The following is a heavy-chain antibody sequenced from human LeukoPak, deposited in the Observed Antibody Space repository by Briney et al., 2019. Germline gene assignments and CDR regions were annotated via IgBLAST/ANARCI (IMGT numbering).Heavy chain of an antibody. V-gene: IGHV4-4*07. CDR1: GGSISSYY. CDR3: ARLDPGTGSDAFDI. CDR2: IYTSGST. J-gene: IGHJ3*02. D-gene: IGHD3-10*01. Sequence: PSETLSLTCTVSGGSISSYYWSWIRQPAGKGLEWIGRIYTSGSTNYNPSLKSRVTMSVDTSKNQFSLKLSSVTAADTAVYYCARLDPGTGSDAFDIWGQGTMVTVSS.